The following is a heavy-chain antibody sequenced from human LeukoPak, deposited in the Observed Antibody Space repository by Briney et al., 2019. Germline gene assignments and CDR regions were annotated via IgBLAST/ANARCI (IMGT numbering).Heavy chain of an antibody. D-gene: IGHD3-22*01. CDR1: GGSISSSSYY. CDR3: ARESYYDSSGYSHDAFDI. CDR2: IYYSGST. Sequence: SETLSLTCTVSGGSISSSSYYWGWIRQPPGKGLEWIGSIYYSGSTYYNPSLKSRVTISVDTSKNQFSLKLSSVTAADTAIYYCARESYYDSSGYSHDAFDIWGQGTMVTVSS. J-gene: IGHJ3*02. V-gene: IGHV4-39*07.